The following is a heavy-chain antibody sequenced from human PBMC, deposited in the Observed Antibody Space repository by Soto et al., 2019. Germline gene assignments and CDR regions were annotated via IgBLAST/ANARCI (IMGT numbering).Heavy chain of an antibody. J-gene: IGHJ4*02. CDR3: ARGSTYYDILTGYRYFDY. D-gene: IGHD3-9*01. V-gene: IGHV4-34*01. CDR2: INHSGST. Sequence: ETLSLTCAVYGGSFSGYYWSWIRQPPGKGLEWIGEINHSGSTNYNPSLKSRVTISVDTSENQFSLKLSSVTAADTAVYYCARGSTYYDILTGYRYFDYWGQGTLVTVSS. CDR1: GGSFSGYY.